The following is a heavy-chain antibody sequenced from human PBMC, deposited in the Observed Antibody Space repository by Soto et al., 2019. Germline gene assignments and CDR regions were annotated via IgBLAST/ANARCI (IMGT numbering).Heavy chain of an antibody. J-gene: IGHJ4*02. CDR3: EIERQYEPLLY. Sequence: QVQLVQSGVEVKKPGASVKVSCQASGYTFTNYGITWLRQAPGQGLEWLGWVSAYNRNTNYAQRFQDRVTMTTDTSTRTAYMELRNLKYDDTAINFCEIERQYEPLLYWGQGTLVPVSS. V-gene: IGHV1-18*01. CDR2: VSAYNRNT. D-gene: IGHD2-2*01. CDR1: GYTFTNYG.